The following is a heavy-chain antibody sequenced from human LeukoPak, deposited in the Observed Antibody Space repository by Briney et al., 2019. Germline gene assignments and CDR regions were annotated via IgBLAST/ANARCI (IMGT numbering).Heavy chain of an antibody. Sequence: PSETLSLTCAVYGGSFSGYYWSWIRQPPGKGLEWIGEINHSGSTNYNPSLKSRVTISVDTSKNQFSLKLSSVTAADTAVYYCARVSSWYRVYYYYMDVWGKGTTVTVSS. CDR3: ARVSSWYRVYYYYMDV. J-gene: IGHJ6*03. CDR2: INHSGST. V-gene: IGHV4-34*01. CDR1: GGSFSGYY. D-gene: IGHD6-13*01.